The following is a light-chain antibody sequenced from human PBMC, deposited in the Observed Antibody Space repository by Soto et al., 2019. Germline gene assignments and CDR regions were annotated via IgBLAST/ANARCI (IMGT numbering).Light chain of an antibody. CDR1: SSDVGGYNY. Sequence: QSALAQPASVSGSLGQSITISCTGTSSDVGGYNYVSWYQQHPGKAPKLMIYEVNNRPSGVSNRFPGSKSGNTASLTISGLQADDEADYYCSSFTSSSTQVLGGGTKLTVL. J-gene: IGLJ3*02. CDR3: SSFTSSSTQV. V-gene: IGLV2-14*01. CDR2: EVN.